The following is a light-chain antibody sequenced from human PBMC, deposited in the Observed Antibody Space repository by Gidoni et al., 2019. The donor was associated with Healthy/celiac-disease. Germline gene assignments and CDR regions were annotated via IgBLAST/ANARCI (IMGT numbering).Light chain of an antibody. J-gene: IGKJ2*01. V-gene: IGKV1-39*01. CDR2: AAS. CDR3: QQSYSTSYT. Sequence: DLQMTQSPSSLSASVGDRVTITCRASQSISSYLNWYQQKPGKAPKLLIYAASSLQSGVPSRFSGSGSGTDFTLTISSLQPEDFATYYCQQSYSTSYTCXQXTKLXIK. CDR1: QSISSY.